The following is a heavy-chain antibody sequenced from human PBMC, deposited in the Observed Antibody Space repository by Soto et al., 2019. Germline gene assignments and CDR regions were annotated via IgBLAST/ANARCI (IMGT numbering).Heavy chain of an antibody. V-gene: IGHV3-23*01. Sequence: PGGSLRLSCAASGFTFSSYAMSWVRQAPGKVLEWVSAISGSGGSTYYADSVKGRFTISRDNSKNTLYLQMNSLRAEDTAVYYCAKGRDFWSGYYIFDYWGQGTLVTVSS. CDR1: GFTFSSYA. CDR3: AKGRDFWSGYYIFDY. J-gene: IGHJ4*02. D-gene: IGHD3-3*01. CDR2: ISGSGGST.